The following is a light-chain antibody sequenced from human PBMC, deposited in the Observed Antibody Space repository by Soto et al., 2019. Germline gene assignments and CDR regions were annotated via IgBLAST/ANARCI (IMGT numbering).Light chain of an antibody. CDR1: QSVSSSY. Sequence: EIVLTQSPGTLSLSPGERATLSCRASQSVSSSYLAWYQQKPGQAPRLLIYGASSGATGIPDRFSGSGSGTDFTLTICRLEPEDFAVYYCQQYGSSPGVTFGPGTKVDIK. CDR3: QQYGSSPGVT. J-gene: IGKJ3*01. CDR2: GAS. V-gene: IGKV3-20*01.